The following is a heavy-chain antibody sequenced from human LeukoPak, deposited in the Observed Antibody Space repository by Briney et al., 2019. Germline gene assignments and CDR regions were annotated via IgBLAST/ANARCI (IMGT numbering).Heavy chain of an antibody. Sequence: ASVKVSCKASGSTFTSYGFTWIRQPPGQGLEWMGWISAYNGNTNYAQKLQGRVTMTTDTSTSTAYMELRSLRSDDTAVYYCARRQLEPHWFDPWGQGTLVTVSS. V-gene: IGHV1-18*01. CDR2: ISAYNGNT. J-gene: IGHJ5*02. CDR1: GSTFTSYG. CDR3: ARRQLEPHWFDP. D-gene: IGHD1-1*01.